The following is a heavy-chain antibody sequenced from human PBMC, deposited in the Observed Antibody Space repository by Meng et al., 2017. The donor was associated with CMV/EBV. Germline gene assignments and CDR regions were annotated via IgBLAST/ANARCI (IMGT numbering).Heavy chain of an antibody. CDR1: GGSISSSSYY. D-gene: IGHD3-9*01. J-gene: IGHJ3*02. V-gene: IGHV4-39*07. CDR2: IYYSGST. Sequence: SENLSLTCTVSGGSISSSSYYWGWIRQPPGKGLEWIGSIYYSGSTYYNPSLKGRVTISVDTSKNQFSLKLSSVTAADTAVYYCAISERAYYDILTGYYNVAFDIWGQGTMVTVSS. CDR3: AISERAYYDILTGYYNVAFDI.